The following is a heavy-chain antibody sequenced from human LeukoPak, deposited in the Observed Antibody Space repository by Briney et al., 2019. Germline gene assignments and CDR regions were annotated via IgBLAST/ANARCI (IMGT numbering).Heavy chain of an antibody. Sequence: GGSLRLSCAASGFTFSSYSMNWVRQAPGKGLEWVSSISSSSIYIYYADSVKGRFTISRDNAKNSLYLQMNSLRAEDTAVYYCARESYDFWSGYYPTTKYGMDVWGQGTTVTVSS. CDR3: ARESYDFWSGYYPTTKYGMDV. CDR2: ISSSSIYI. J-gene: IGHJ6*02. D-gene: IGHD3-3*01. V-gene: IGHV3-21*01. CDR1: GFTFSSYS.